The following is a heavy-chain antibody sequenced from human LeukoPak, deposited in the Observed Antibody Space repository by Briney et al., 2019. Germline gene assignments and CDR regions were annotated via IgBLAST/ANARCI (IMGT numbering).Heavy chain of an antibody. D-gene: IGHD3-22*01. J-gene: IGHJ4*02. V-gene: IGHV3-23*01. CDR1: GFTFSSYA. Sequence: GGSLRLSCAASGFTFSSYAMSWVRQAPGKGLEWVSAITGSGGSTYYAGSVKGRFTISRDNSKNTLYLQMNSLRAEDTAVYYCAKRGYYYDSSGHYPFDYWGQGTPVTVSS. CDR2: ITGSGGST. CDR3: AKRGYYYDSSGHYPFDY.